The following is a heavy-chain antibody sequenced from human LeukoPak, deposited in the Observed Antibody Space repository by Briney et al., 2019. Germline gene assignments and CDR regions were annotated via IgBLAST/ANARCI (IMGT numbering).Heavy chain of an antibody. CDR1: GVTLSPYG. CDR2: ISYEGGTQ. Sequence: GGSLRLSCAASGVTLSPYGMHWVRQAPGKGLEWVAVISYEGGTQHYADSVKGRFIISGDNPRNTLHLQMNILRTEDTAVYYCAKEGTPQVSTWYDLWGQGTQVIVSS. J-gene: IGHJ5*02. CDR3: AKEGTPQVSTWYDL. D-gene: IGHD3-10*01. V-gene: IGHV3-30*18.